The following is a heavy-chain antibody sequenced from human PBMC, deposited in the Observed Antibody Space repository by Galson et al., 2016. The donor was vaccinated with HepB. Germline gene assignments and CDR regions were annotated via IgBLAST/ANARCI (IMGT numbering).Heavy chain of an antibody. V-gene: IGHV4-38-2*02. Sequence: ETLSLTCTVSSHSITTGYYWAWIRQPPGRGLEWIGSIYHGGSTDYNPSLNSRVTMSIDTSKNQFSLQLSSVTAADTAIYYCVRERAGMVRRLDGWGQGTLVTVSS. CDR1: SHSITTGYY. CDR3: VRERAGMVRRLDG. J-gene: IGHJ4*02. D-gene: IGHD3-10*01. CDR2: IYHGGST.